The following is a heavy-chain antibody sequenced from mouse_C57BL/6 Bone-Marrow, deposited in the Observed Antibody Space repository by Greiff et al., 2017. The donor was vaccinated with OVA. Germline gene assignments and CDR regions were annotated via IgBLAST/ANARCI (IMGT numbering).Heavy chain of an antibody. D-gene: IGHD1-1*02. Sequence: QVQLQQSGAELVRPGPSVKMSCKASGYTFTNYWIGWAKQRPGHGLEWIGDIYPGGGYTNYNEKFKGKATLTADKASSTAYMQFSSLTSEDSAIYYCARRNYGPYFDYWGQGTTLTVSS. CDR3: ARRNYGPYFDY. CDR2: IYPGGGYT. V-gene: IGHV1-63*01. CDR1: GYTFTNYW. J-gene: IGHJ2*01.